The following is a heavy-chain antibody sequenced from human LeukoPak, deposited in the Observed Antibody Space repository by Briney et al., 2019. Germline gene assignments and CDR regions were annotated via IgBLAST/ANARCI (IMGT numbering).Heavy chain of an antibody. Sequence: PGGSLRLSCAASGFTFSTYSMNWVRQAPGKGLEWVSSISSSSSYIYYADSVKGRFTISRDNAKNSLYLQMNSLRAEDTAVYYCARDHSSSWSYYFDYWGQGTLVTVSS. D-gene: IGHD6-13*01. CDR3: ARDHSSSWSYYFDY. V-gene: IGHV3-21*01. J-gene: IGHJ4*02. CDR1: GFTFSTYS. CDR2: ISSSSSYI.